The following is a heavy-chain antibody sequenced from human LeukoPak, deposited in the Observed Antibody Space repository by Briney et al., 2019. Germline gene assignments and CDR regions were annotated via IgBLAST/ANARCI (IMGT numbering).Heavy chain of an antibody. CDR3: ARRGSSGHFDY. D-gene: IGHD1-1*01. J-gene: IGHJ4*02. V-gene: IGHV4-59*08. CDR2: IYYSGST. CDR1: GGSISSYY. Sequence: SETLSPTCTVSGGSISSYYWSWIRQPPGKGLEWIGYIYYSGSTNYNPSLKSRVTISVDTSKNQFSLKLSSVTAADTAVYYCARRGSSGHFDYWGQGTLVTVSS.